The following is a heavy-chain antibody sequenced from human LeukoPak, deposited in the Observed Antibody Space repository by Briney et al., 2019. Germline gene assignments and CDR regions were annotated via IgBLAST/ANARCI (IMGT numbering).Heavy chain of an antibody. D-gene: IGHD1-26*01. CDR1: GGSFSGYY. Sequence: SETLSLTCAVYGGSFSGYYWSWIRQPPGKGLEWIGEINHSGSTNYNPSLKSRVTISVDTSKNQFSLRLNSVTAADTAVYYCARSRAFNSGAFDPWGQESLVTVSS. CDR3: ARSRAFNSGAFDP. CDR2: INHSGST. V-gene: IGHV4-34*01. J-gene: IGHJ5*02.